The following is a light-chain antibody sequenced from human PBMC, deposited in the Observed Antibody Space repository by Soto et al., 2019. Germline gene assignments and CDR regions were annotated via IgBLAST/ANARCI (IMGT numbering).Light chain of an antibody. CDR3: QHYGTTPWM. J-gene: IGKJ1*01. V-gene: IGKV3-20*01. CDR1: QSVCSRC. Sequence: ETVLTQSPGTLSLSPGERVTLSCRASQSVCSRCLAWYQQKPGQSPRLLIYGASSRATGIPDRFSGSGSGTDFTLTISRLEPEDFAVYYCQHYGTTPWMFGQGTKVGIK. CDR2: GAS.